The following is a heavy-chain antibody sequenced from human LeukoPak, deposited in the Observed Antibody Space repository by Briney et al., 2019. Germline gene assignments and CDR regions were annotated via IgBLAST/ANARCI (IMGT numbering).Heavy chain of an antibody. J-gene: IGHJ4*02. CDR1: GGSISSYY. V-gene: IGHV4-59*01. CDR3: ARGGAAAGTFDY. CDR2: IYYSGST. Sequence: PETLSLTCTVSGGSISSYYWSWIRQPPGKGLEWIGYIYYSGSTNYNPPLKSRVTISVDTSKNQFSLKLSSVTAADTAVYYCARGGAAAGTFDYWGQGTLVTVSS. D-gene: IGHD6-13*01.